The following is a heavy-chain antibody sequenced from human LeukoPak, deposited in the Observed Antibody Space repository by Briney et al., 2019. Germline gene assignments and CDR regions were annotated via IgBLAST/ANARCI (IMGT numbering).Heavy chain of an antibody. CDR2: IYYSGST. CDR3: ARDRNLYYYGMDV. V-gene: IGHV4-31*03. CDR1: GGSISSGGYY. D-gene: IGHD1-14*01. J-gene: IGHJ6*02. Sequence: SETLSLTCTVSGGSISSGGYYWSWIRQHPGTGLEWIGYIYYSGSTYYNPSLKSRVTISVDTSKNRFSLKLSSVTAADTAVYYCARDRNLYYYGMDVWGQGTTVTVSS.